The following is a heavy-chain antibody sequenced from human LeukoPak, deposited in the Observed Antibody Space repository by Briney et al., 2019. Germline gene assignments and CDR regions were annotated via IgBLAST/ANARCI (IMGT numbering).Heavy chain of an antibody. J-gene: IGHJ6*03. V-gene: IGHV4-34*01. Sequence: SETLSLTCAVYGGTFRGFYWGWIRQPPGKGLEWIGEINHSGSTNYNPSLKSRVTISVDTSKNQFSLKLSSVTAADTAVYYCARLVVAAGYYYIMEVWGKGTTVTVSS. CDR3: ARLVVAAGYYYIMEV. D-gene: IGHD2-15*01. CDR1: GGTFRGFY. CDR2: INHSGST.